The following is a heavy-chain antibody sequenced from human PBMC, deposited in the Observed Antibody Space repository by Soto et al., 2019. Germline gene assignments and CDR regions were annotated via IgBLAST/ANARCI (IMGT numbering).Heavy chain of an antibody. CDR1: RFTFSSYG. CDR2: ISYDGSTT. J-gene: IGHJ4*02. D-gene: IGHD6-19*01. CDR3: AKEESGWSVVEGFDY. Sequence: PGGSLRLSCEGSRFTFSSYGLHWVRQAPGKGLEWLALISYDGSTTDYADSVKGRFAISRDNSKNTLYLQMNSLSVDDTAVYYCAKEESGWSVVEGFDYWGQGTLVTVSS. V-gene: IGHV3-30*18.